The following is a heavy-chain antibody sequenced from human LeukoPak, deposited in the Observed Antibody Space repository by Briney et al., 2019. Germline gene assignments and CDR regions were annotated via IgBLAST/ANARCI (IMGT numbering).Heavy chain of an antibody. V-gene: IGHV4-34*01. CDR3: ARGWTSIAAAGTGSGNWFDP. Sequence: SETLSLTCAVYGGSFSGYYWSWIRQPPGKGLEWIGEINHSGSTNYNPSLKSRVTISVDTSKNQFSLKLSSVTAADTAVYYCARGWTSIAAAGTGSGNWFDPWGQGTLVTVSS. CDR1: GGSFSGYY. CDR2: INHSGST. D-gene: IGHD6-13*01. J-gene: IGHJ5*02.